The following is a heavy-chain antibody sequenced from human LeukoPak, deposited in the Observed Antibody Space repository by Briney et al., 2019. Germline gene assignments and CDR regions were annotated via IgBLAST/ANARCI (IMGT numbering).Heavy chain of an antibody. Sequence: ASVKVSCKASGYTFTSYYMHWVRQAPGQGLEWMGIINPSGGSTSYAQKFQGRVTMTRDMFTSTVHMELSTLSSEDTGICYCAREGWGGPGAIAAVKVFDYWGQGTLVTVSS. J-gene: IGHJ4*02. D-gene: IGHD6-13*01. CDR1: GYTFTSYY. V-gene: IGHV1-46*01. CDR3: AREGWGGPGAIAAVKVFDY. CDR2: INPSGGST.